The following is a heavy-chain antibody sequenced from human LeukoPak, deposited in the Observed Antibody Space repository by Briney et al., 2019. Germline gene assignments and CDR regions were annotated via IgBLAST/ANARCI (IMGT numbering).Heavy chain of an antibody. D-gene: IGHD6-13*01. J-gene: IGHJ3*02. Sequence: GGSLRLSCAASGFTFDDYAMHWVRQAPGKGLEWVSGISWSSNTIVYADSVKGRFTISRDNAKNSLYLQMNSLRAEDTAVYYCARDRVYSSSWYSDTLSRHDAFDIWGQGTMVTVSS. CDR1: GFTFDDYA. CDR2: ISWSSNTI. V-gene: IGHV3-9*01. CDR3: ARDRVYSSSWYSDTLSRHDAFDI.